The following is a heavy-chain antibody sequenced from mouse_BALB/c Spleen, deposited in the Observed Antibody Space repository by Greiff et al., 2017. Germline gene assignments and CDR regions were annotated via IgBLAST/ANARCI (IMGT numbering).Heavy chain of an antibody. J-gene: IGHJ3*01. CDR3: ARETSTGGSSPWFAY. V-gene: IGHV2-9*02. CDR1: GFSLTSYG. CDR2: IWAGGST. Sequence: VQGVESGPGLVAPSQSLSITCTVSGFSLTSYGVHWVRQPPGKGLEWLGVIWAGGSTNYNSALMSRLSISKDNSKSQVFLKMNSLQTDDTAMYYCARETSTGGSSPWFAYWGQGTLVTVSA. D-gene: IGHD1-1*01.